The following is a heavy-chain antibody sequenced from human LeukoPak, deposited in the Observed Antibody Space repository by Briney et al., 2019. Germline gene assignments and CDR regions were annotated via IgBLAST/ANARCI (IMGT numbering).Heavy chain of an antibody. CDR1: GGSISSYY. D-gene: IGHD6-13*01. CDR3: ARHVVAAAGTYYYYYYGMDV. Sequence: SETLSLTCTVSGGSISSYYWSWIRQPPGKGLGWIGYIYYSGSTNYSPSLKSRVTISVDTSKNQFSLKLSSVTAADTAVYYCARHVVAAAGTYYYYYYGMDVWGQGTTVTVSS. V-gene: IGHV4-59*08. CDR2: IYYSGST. J-gene: IGHJ6*02.